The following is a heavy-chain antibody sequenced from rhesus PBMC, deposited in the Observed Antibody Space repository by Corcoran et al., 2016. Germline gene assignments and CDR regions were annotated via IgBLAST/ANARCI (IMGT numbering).Heavy chain of an antibody. CDR2: ISGSGRTT. CDR1: GGSISSNY. V-gene: IGHV4-173*01. D-gene: IGHD3-9*01. J-gene: IGHJ2*01. CDR3: ARVGYDDDYGDYVHYWYFDI. Sequence: QLQLQESGPGLVQPSETLSLTCAVSGGSISSNYWSWIRQPPGKGLARIGRISGSGRTTEYTPSLNSRVTSSTNTSKNQFSLKLSFVTAADTAVYYWARVGYDDDYGDYVHYWYFDIWGPGTPITISS.